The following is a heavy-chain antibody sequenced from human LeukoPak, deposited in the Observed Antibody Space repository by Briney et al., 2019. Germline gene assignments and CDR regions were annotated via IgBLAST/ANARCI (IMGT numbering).Heavy chain of an antibody. Sequence: GSSVKVSCKASGGTFSSYAISWVRQAPGQGLEWMGWINPNSGGTNYAQKFQGRVTMTRDTSISTAYMELSRLRSDDTAVYYCAREKQQLVPYYGMDVWGQGTTVTVSS. CDR2: INPNSGGT. J-gene: IGHJ6*02. CDR1: GGTFSSYA. CDR3: AREKQQLVPYYGMDV. V-gene: IGHV1-2*02. D-gene: IGHD6-13*01.